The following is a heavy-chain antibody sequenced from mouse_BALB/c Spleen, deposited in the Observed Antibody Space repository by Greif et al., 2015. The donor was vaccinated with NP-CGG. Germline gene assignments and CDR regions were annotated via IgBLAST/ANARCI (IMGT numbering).Heavy chain of an antibody. Sequence: EVKLVESGGDLVKPGGSLKLSCAASGFTFSSYGMSWVRQTPDKRLEWVATISSGGSYTYYPDSVKGRFTISRDNAKNTLYLQMSSLKSEDTAMYYCARYDGSSPAWFAYWGQGTLVTVSA. J-gene: IGHJ3*01. CDR3: ARYDGSSPAWFAY. CDR2: ISSGGSYT. V-gene: IGHV5-6*02. CDR1: GFTFSSYG. D-gene: IGHD1-1*01.